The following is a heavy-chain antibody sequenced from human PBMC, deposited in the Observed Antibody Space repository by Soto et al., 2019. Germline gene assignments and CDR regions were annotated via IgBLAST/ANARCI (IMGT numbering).Heavy chain of an antibody. CDR1: GYSFTSYW. D-gene: IGHD3-3*01. CDR2: IDPSDSYT. J-gene: IGHJ6*02. Sequence: GESLKISCKGSGYSFTSYWISWVRQMPGKGLEWMGRIDPSDSYTNYSPSFQGHVTISADKSISTAYLQWSSLKASDTAMYYCERHSPGDFWSGPSPGDYYYYGMDVWGQGTTVTVSS. CDR3: ERHSPGDFWSGPSPGDYYYYGMDV. V-gene: IGHV5-10-1*01.